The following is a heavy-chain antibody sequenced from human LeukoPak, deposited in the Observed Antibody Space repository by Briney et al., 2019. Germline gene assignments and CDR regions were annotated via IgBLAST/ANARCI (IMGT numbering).Heavy chain of an antibody. CDR2: IFYDGSNM. CDR3: ARAGTRGDYDAFDI. V-gene: IGHV3-33*01. D-gene: IGHD4-17*01. Sequence: PGRSLRLSCAASGFTFSSYGMHWVRQAPGKGLEWVALIFYDGSNMLYADSVKGRFTISRDNSKNTLYLQMNSLRAEDTAVYYCARAGTRGDYDAFDIWGQGTMVTVSS. CDR1: GFTFSSYG. J-gene: IGHJ3*02.